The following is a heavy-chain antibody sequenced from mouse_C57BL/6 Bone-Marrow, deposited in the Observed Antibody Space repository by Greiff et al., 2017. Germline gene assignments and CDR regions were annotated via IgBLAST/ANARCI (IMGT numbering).Heavy chain of an antibody. CDR1: GFTFRSYA. V-gene: IGHV5-9-1*02. CDR2: ISRGGDYI. CDR3: TRGDYGSSFDV. Sequence: DVKLVESGEGLVKPGGSLKLSCAASGFTFRSYAMSLVRQTPENRLAWVAYISRGGDYIYYADTVKGRFTISRDNARNTLYLQMSSLKSEDTAMYYCTRGDYGSSFDVWGTVTTVTVSS. D-gene: IGHD1-1*01. J-gene: IGHJ1*03.